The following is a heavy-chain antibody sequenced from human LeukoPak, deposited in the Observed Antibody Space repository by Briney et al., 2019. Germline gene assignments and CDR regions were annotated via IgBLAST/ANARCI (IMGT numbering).Heavy chain of an antibody. Sequence: GGSLRLSCAASGFTFSSYSMNWVRQAPGKGLEWVSYISSSSTTTYYADSVKGRFTISRDNAKNSLYLQMNSLRAEDTAVYYCARYCSSTSCYAGGSYWGQGTLVTVSS. J-gene: IGHJ4*02. CDR1: GFTFSSYS. V-gene: IGHV3-48*01. CDR2: ISSSSTTT. D-gene: IGHD2-2*01. CDR3: ARYCSSTSCYAGGSY.